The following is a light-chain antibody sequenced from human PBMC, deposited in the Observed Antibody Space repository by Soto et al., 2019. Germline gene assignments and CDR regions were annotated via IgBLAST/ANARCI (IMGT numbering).Light chain of an antibody. Sequence: EIVLTQSPGTLSLSPGDRATLSCRASQSVSSSYLAWYQQKPGPAPRVLIYGASSMATGIPDRLSGSGSGTDFTLTISRLEPEDFAVYSCPQYGSPRYTFGQRTTLEIK. CDR2: GAS. CDR1: QSVSSSY. V-gene: IGKV3-20*01. J-gene: IGKJ2*01. CDR3: PQYGSPRYT.